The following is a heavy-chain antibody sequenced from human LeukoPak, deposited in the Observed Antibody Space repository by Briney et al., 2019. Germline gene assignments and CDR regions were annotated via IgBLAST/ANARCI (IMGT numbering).Heavy chain of an antibody. CDR3: ARPYSSNVYYYYYMDV. V-gene: IGHV3-30*02. CDR2: IRYDGSNK. J-gene: IGHJ6*03. Sequence: PGGSLRLSCTASGFTLSSYGMHWVRQAPGKGLEWVAFIRYDGSNKYYADSVKGRFRISRDNSKNMVYLKMNSLRAEDTAVYSCARPYSSNVYYYYYMDVWGKGTTVTVSS. CDR1: GFTLSSYG. D-gene: IGHD6-13*01.